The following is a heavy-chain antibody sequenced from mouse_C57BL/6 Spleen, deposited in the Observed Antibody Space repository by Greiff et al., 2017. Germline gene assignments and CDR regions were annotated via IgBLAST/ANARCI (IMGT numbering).Heavy chain of an antibody. J-gene: IGHJ2*01. CDR1: GFTFSDYG. V-gene: IGHV5-17*01. Sequence: EVQGVKSGGGLVKPGGSLKLSCAASGFTFSDYGMHWVRQAPEKGLEWVAYISSGSSTIYYADTVKGRFTISRDNDKNTLFLQMTSLRSEDTAMYYCARKPYYGYDGYYFDYWGQGTTLTVSS. CDR2: ISSGSSTI. CDR3: ARKPYYGYDGYYFDY. D-gene: IGHD2-9*01.